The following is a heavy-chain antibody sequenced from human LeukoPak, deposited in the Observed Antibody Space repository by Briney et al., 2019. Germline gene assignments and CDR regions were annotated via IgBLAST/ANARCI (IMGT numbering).Heavy chain of an antibody. J-gene: IGHJ3*02. CDR3: ATDCSSTSCYNVDAFDI. V-gene: IGHV1-24*01. Sequence: ASVKVSCKVSGYTLTELSMHWVRQAPGKGLEWMGGFDPEDGETIYAQKFQGRVTMTEDTSTDTAYMELSSLRSEDTAVYYCATDCSSTSCYNVDAFDIWGQGTMVTVSS. D-gene: IGHD2-2*02. CDR1: GYTLTELS. CDR2: FDPEDGET.